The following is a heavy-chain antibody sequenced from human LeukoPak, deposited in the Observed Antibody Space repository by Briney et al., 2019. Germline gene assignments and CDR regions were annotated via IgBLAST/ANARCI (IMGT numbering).Heavy chain of an antibody. Sequence: PGGSQSLSCAASGYTFSVYWLHWVRQASGKGLVCVLRINGDGSSIGYADSVKGRFTISRDNAKNTLYLQMSSLRAEDKAVYYCTRPDYSDHQFDYWGQGTLVTVSS. V-gene: IGHV3-74*01. CDR1: GYTFSVYW. CDR3: TRPDYSDHQFDY. J-gene: IGHJ4*02. CDR2: INGDGSSI. D-gene: IGHD4-11*01.